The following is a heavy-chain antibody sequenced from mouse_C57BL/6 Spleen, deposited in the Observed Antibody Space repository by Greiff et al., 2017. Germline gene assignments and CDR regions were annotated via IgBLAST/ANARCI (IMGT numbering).Heavy chain of an antibody. CDR2: IDPSDSYT. V-gene: IGHV1-69*01. J-gene: IGHJ4*01. D-gene: IGHD2-3*01. CDR3: ARRRDDYYNYAMDY. Sequence: QVQLQQPGAELVMPGASVKLSCKASGYTFTSYWMHWVKQRPGQGLEWIGEIDPSDSYTNYNQKFKGKSTLTVDKSSSTAYMQLSSLTSEDSAVYYCARRRDDYYNYAMDYWGQGTSVTVSS. CDR1: GYTFTSYW.